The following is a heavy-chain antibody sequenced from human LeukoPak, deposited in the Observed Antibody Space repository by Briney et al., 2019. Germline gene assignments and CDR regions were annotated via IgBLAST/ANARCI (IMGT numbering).Heavy chain of an antibody. J-gene: IGHJ4*02. V-gene: IGHV4-59*01. D-gene: IGHD3-10*01. CDR2: IYYSGST. CDR3: ARGRYYYGSGGAAGFDY. Sequence: SETLSLTCTVSGASISSYYWSWIRQPPGKGLEWIGYIYYSGSTNYNPSLKSRVTISVDTSKNQFSLKLSSATAADTAVYYCARGRYYYGSGGAAGFDYWGQGTLVTVSS. CDR1: GASISSYY.